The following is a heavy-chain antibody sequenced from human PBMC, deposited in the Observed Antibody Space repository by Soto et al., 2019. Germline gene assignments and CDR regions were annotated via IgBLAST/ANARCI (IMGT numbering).Heavy chain of an antibody. J-gene: IGHJ5*02. D-gene: IGHD3-10*01. CDR2: IFHTGGT. CDR3: ASRRGRCGELLFP. CDR1: NISINITYW. V-gene: IGHV4-4*02. Sequence: QVHLQESGPGLVKPSGTLSLSCDVSNISINITYWWSWVRQSPGKGLEWIGEIFHTGGTSYNPSLKGQVTISIDNSRNQCSLNLRSATDSDADVYYCASRRGRCGELLFPWGQGTLVTVSS.